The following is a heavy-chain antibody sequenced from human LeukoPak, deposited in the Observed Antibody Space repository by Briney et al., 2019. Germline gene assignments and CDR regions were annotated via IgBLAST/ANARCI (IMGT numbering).Heavy chain of an antibody. J-gene: IGHJ5*02. CDR1: GGSLSGYY. D-gene: IGHD2-2*01. CDR3: ARGGEVKMRYCSSTSCYNWFDP. Sequence: SETLSLTCGVHGGSLSGYYWSWIRQPPGQGLDWIGEINHSGSTNYNPSLKSRVTISVDTSKNQFSLKLSSVTAADTAVYYCARGGEVKMRYCSSTSCYNWFDPWGQGTLVTVSS. CDR2: INHSGST. V-gene: IGHV4-34*01.